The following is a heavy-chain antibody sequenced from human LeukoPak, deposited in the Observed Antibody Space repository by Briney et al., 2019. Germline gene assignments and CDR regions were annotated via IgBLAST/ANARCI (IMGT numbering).Heavy chain of an antibody. J-gene: IGHJ6*03. D-gene: IGHD3-10*01. Sequence: PSETLSLTCTVSGGSISSYYWSWIRKPPGKGLEWIGYIYYSGSTNYNPSLKSRVTISVDTSKNQFSLKLSSVTAADTAVYYCTRDPGYMDVWGKGTTVTVSS. V-gene: IGHV4-59*01. CDR2: IYYSGST. CDR1: GGSISSYY. CDR3: TRDPGYMDV.